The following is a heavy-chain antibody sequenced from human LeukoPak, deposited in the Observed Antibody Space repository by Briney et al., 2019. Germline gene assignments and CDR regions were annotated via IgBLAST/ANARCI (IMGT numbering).Heavy chain of an antibody. Sequence: GGSLRLSCAASGFTFSSYWMSWVRQAPGKGLEWVAVIWYDGSNKYYADSVKGRFTISRDNSKNTLYLQMNSLRAEDTAVYYCARDSSNYVHYFDYWGQGTLVTVSS. J-gene: IGHJ4*02. D-gene: IGHD4-11*01. CDR1: GFTFSSYW. V-gene: IGHV3-33*08. CDR2: IWYDGSNK. CDR3: ARDSSNYVHYFDY.